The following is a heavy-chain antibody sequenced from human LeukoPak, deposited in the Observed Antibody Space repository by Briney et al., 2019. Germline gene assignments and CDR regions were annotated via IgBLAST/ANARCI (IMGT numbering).Heavy chain of an antibody. CDR2: INAGNGNT. CDR1: GYTFTSYA. V-gene: IGHV1-3*01. J-gene: IGHJ4*02. Sequence: ASVKVSCKASGYTFTSYAMHWVRQAPGQRLEWMGWINAGNGNTKYSQKFQGRVTITRDTSASTAYMELSSLRSEDTAVYYCTWGDVLLWFGELYPGGYWGQGTLVTVSS. CDR3: TWGDVLLWFGELYPGGY. D-gene: IGHD3-10*01.